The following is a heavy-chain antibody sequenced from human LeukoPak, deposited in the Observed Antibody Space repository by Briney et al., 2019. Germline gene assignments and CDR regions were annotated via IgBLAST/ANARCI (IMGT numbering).Heavy chain of an antibody. V-gene: IGHV4-39*07. J-gene: IGHJ4*02. CDR2: IYYSGST. CDR3: AKLVQVGITGYYFDY. D-gene: IGHD1-26*01. CDR1: GGSISSSSYY. Sequence: SETLSLTCTVSGGSISSSSYYWGWIRQPPGKGLEWIGSIYYSGSTYYNPSLKSRVTISVDTSKNQFSLKLNSVTAADTAVYYCAKLVQVGITGYYFDYWGQGTLVTVSS.